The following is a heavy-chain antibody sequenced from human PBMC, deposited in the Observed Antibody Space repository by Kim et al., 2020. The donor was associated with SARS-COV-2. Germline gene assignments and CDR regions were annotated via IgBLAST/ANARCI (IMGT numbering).Heavy chain of an antibody. CDR3: ARGETTVTALVGPFDY. Sequence: GGSLRLSCAASGFTVSSNYMSWVRQAPGKGLEWVSVIYSGGSTYYADSVKGRFTISRDNSKNTLYLQMNSLRAEDTAVYYCARGETTVTALVGPFDYWGQGTLVTVSS. D-gene: IGHD4-17*01. J-gene: IGHJ4*02. CDR2: IYSGGST. V-gene: IGHV3-53*01. CDR1: GFTVSSNY.